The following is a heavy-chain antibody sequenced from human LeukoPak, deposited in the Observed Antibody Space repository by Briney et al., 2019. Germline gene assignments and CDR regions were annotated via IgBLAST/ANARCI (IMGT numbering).Heavy chain of an antibody. CDR2: ISDGGSDT. V-gene: IGHV3-23*01. CDR3: ARAIKSSHL. J-gene: IGHJ4*02. D-gene: IGHD6-13*01. Sequence: PGGSLRLSCAASGFTFSTYAMSWVRQAPGKGLDWVSTISDGGSDTHYADSVKGRFTISRDNSKNTLYLQMNSLGAEDTAVYYCARAIKSSHLWGQGTLVTVSS. CDR1: GFTFSTYA.